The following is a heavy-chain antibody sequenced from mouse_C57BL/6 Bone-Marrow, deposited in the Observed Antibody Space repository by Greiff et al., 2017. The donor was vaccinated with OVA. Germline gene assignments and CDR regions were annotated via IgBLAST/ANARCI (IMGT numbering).Heavy chain of an antibody. CDR1: GFTFSGYA. D-gene: IGHD1-1*01. J-gene: IGHJ2*01. Sequence: DVMLVESGGDLVKPGGSLNLSCAASGFTFSGYAMSWVRQTPEKRLEWVATISDGGSYTYHPDNVKGRFTISRDNAKNNLYLQMSHLKSEDTAMYYCARGGITGPHYWGQGTTLTVSS. CDR3: ARGGITGPHY. V-gene: IGHV5-4*03. CDR2: ISDGGSYT.